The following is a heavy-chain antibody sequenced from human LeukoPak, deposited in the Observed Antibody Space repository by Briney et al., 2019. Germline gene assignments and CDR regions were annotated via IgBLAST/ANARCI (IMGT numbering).Heavy chain of an antibody. CDR2: VSSSSSYI. CDR1: GFTFSTYT. CDR3: ARGDDFSREDYYMDV. Sequence: GRSLRLSCAASGFTFSTYTMNWVRQAPGKGLEWVSSVSSSSSYIYYADSVKGRFTISRDNAKNSLYLQMNSLRAEDAAVYYCARGDDFSREDYYMDVWGKGTTVTVSS. J-gene: IGHJ6*03. D-gene: IGHD3-3*01. V-gene: IGHV3-21*01.